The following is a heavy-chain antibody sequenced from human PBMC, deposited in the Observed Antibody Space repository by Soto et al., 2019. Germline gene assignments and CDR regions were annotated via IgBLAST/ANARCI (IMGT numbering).Heavy chain of an antibody. CDR1: GYTFTSYG. CDR2: ISVYNGNT. CDR3: TRGYDFWSGYQTPFDY. Sequence: QVQLVQSGAEVKKPGASVKVSCKASGYTFTSYGISWVRQAPGQGLEWMGWISVYNGNTNYAQKVQGRVTMTTDTAQSTADMERSSLRTDDTAVYYCTRGYDFWSGYQTPFDYWGQGTLVTVCS. D-gene: IGHD3-3*01. J-gene: IGHJ4*02. V-gene: IGHV1-18*01.